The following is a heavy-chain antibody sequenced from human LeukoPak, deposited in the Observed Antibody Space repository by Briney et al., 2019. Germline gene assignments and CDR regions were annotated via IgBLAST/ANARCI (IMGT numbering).Heavy chain of an antibody. CDR3: ARDPNWGSGRAFDI. D-gene: IGHD7-27*01. Sequence: SVKVSCKASGGTFSSYAISWVRQATGQGLEWMGGIIPIFGTANYAQKFQGRVTITADESTSTAYMELSSLRSEATAVYYCARDPNWGSGRAFDIWGQGTMVTVAS. CDR2: IIPIFGTA. CDR1: GGTFSSYA. J-gene: IGHJ3*02. V-gene: IGHV1-69*01.